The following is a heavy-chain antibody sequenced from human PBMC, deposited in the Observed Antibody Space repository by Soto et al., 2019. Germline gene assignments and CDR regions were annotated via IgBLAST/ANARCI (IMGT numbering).Heavy chain of an antibody. V-gene: IGHV6-1*01. Sequence: SQTLSLTCSISGDSVSSNSAAWNWIRQSPSRGLEWLGRTYYRSKWYNDYAVSVKSRITINPDTSKNQFSLQLSSLRSEDTAVYYCATDKNPYDILTGYWYWGQGTLVTVSS. CDR3: ATDKNPYDILTGYWY. D-gene: IGHD3-9*01. CDR2: TYYRSKWYN. CDR1: GDSVSSNSAA. J-gene: IGHJ4*02.